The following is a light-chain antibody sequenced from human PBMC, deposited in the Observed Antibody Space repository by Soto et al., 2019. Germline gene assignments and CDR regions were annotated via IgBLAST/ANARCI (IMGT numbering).Light chain of an antibody. CDR3: YSYTSSRNWE. CDR2: EVS. CDR1: SSDVGGYKY. Sequence: QSALTQPASVSGSPGQSITISCTGTSSDVGGYKYVSWYQQHPGKVPKLMIYEVSNRPSGVSNRFSGSKSGNTASLTISGLQAEDEADYYCYSYTSSRNWEFGGGTKLTVL. J-gene: IGLJ3*02. V-gene: IGLV2-14*01.